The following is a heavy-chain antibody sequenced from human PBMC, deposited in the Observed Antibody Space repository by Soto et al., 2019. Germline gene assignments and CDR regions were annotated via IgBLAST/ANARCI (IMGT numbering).Heavy chain of an antibody. CDR1: GGTFSPYT. J-gene: IGHJ4*02. D-gene: IGHD2-15*01. Sequence: QVQLVQSGAEVKKPGSSVKVSCKASGGTFSPYTINWVRQAPGQGLEWMGRIIPFHGVTNYAQKFQARVTITADKSTSTAYVELSGLRFEETAMYYCTRVWEIIVSTWSIVGFCGRGAQVTVSS. CDR2: IIPFHGVT. V-gene: IGHV1-69*02. CDR3: TRVWEIIVSTWSIVGF.